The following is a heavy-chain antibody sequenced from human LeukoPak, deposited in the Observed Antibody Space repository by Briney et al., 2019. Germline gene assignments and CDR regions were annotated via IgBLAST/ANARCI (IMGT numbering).Heavy chain of an antibody. D-gene: IGHD3-22*01. Sequence: GGSLRLSCGASGFTFSNYAISWVRQAPGKGLEWVSGITNGGGNTNYADSVKVRFTISRDNAKNTLYLQMDSLRAEDTAIYYCVKGATSAYFSPLDSWGQGTLVTVSS. V-gene: IGHV3-23*01. CDR3: VKGATSAYFSPLDS. J-gene: IGHJ4*02. CDR1: GFTFSNYA. CDR2: ITNGGGNT.